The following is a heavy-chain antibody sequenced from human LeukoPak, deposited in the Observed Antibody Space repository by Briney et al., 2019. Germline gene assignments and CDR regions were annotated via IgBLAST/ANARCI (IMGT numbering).Heavy chain of an antibody. Sequence: GGSLRLSCEASGFTFTSYAMSWVRQAPGKGLEWVSAISGSGGNTYYADSVKGRFTISRDNSKNTLYLQMNSLRTEDTAVYYCAKARIGGSFSGSFDYWGQGTLVTVSS. V-gene: IGHV3-23*01. CDR1: GFTFTSYA. J-gene: IGHJ4*02. CDR3: AKARIGGSFSGSFDY. CDR2: ISGSGGNT. D-gene: IGHD1-26*01.